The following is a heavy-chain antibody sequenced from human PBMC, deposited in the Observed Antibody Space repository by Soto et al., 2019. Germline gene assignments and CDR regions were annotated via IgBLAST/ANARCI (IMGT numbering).Heavy chain of an antibody. CDR3: ARDLRGMGFYYGMDV. J-gene: IGHJ6*02. D-gene: IGHD4-17*01. Sequence: QVQLVQSGAEVKKPGSSVKVSCKASGGTFSNYAINWVRQAPGQGLEWMGGMIPSYTENYAQKFQGRVTITADESTSTAYMELSSLRSEDTAVYFCARDLRGMGFYYGMDVWGQGTPVTVSS. V-gene: IGHV1-69*01. CDR1: GGTFSNYA. CDR2: MIPSYTE.